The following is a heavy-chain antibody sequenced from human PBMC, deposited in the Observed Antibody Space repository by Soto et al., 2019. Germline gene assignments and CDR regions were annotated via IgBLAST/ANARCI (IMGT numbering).Heavy chain of an antibody. CDR2: IYWNDDK. J-gene: IGHJ5*02. Sequence: QITLKESGPTLVKPTQTLTLTCTFSGFSLSTSGVGVGWIRQPPGKALEWLALIYWNDDKRYSPSLKSRLTITKDTSKHQVVLTMTNMDPVDTATYYCAHTWFSRGYNWFDPWGQGTLVTVSS. V-gene: IGHV2-5*01. CDR3: AHTWFSRGYNWFDP. D-gene: IGHD3-10*01. CDR1: GFSLSTSGVG.